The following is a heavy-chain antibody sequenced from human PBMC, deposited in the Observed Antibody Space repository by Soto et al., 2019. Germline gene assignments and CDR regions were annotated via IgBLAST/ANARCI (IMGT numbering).Heavy chain of an antibody. D-gene: IGHD1-26*01. CDR1: GTSITSTHHY. J-gene: IGHJ6*02. CDR3: ARGVGDNDKQRYTGMDV. V-gene: IGHV4-31*03. Sequence: QVQLQESGPVLLKPSQTLSLTCTVSGTSITSTHHYWSWLRQSPRKGMEWIGSIYYTGSTYYNPSLESRVIISLVTSKNQFSVKVDSMTAEDTAVYFCARGVGDNDKQRYTGMDVWGQGTTVIVSS. CDR2: IYYTGST.